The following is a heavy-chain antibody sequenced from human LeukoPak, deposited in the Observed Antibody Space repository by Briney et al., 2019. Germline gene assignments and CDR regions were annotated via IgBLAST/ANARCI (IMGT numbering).Heavy chain of an antibody. D-gene: IGHD6-13*01. J-gene: IGHJ6*02. CDR2: IYPGDSDT. Sequence: GESLKISCKGSGYSFTNYWIGWVRQMPGKGLEWMGIIYPGDSDTRHSPSFQGQVTISADKSISTAYLQWSSLKASDTAMYYCARLGAAGKFYYYYGMDVWGQGTTVTVSS. V-gene: IGHV5-51*01. CDR1: GYSFTNYW. CDR3: ARLGAAGKFYYYYGMDV.